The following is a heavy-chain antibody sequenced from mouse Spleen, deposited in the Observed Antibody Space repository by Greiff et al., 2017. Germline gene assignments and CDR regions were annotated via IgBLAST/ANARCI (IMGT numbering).Heavy chain of an antibody. CDR1: GYAFSSSY. Sequence: VQLQQSGPELVKPGASVKISCKASGYAFSSSYMYWVKQRPGQGLEWIGGINPSNGGTNFNEKFKSKATLTVDKSSSTAYMQLSSLTSEDSAVYYCTRDPHYYGSSYDAMDYWGQGTSVTVSS. CDR2: INPSNGGT. D-gene: IGHD1-1*01. J-gene: IGHJ4*01. CDR3: TRDPHYYGSSYDAMDY. V-gene: IGHV1-82*01.